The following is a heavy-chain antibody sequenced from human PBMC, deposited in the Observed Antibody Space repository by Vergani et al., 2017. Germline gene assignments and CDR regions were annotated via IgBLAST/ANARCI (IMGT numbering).Heavy chain of an antibody. J-gene: IGHJ4*02. CDR3: ASYDSSGPGFDY. D-gene: IGHD3-22*01. Sequence: QVQLQQWGAGLLKPSETLSLTCAVYGGSFSGYYWSWIRQPPGKGLEWIGEINHSGSTNYNPSLKSRGTISVDTSKNQFSLKLSSVTAADTAVYYCASYDSSGPGFDYWGQGTLVTVSS. V-gene: IGHV4-34*01. CDR2: INHSGST. CDR1: GGSFSGYY.